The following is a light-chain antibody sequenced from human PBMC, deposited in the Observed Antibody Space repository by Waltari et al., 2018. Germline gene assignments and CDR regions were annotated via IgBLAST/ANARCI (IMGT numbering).Light chain of an antibody. J-gene: IGLJ2*01. V-gene: IGLV3-25*03. CDR3: QSADSTNTYWV. Sequence: SYELTQPPSVSVSPGQTARITCSGDELPKQYAFWYRQKPGQAPELLNYKDTERPSGIPGRVSASSSGTTVTLTITGVQPEDEADYYCQSADSTNTYWVFGGGTKLTVL. CDR2: KDT. CDR1: ELPKQY.